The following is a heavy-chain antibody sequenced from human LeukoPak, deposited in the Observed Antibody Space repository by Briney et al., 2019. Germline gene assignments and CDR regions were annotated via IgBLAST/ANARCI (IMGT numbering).Heavy chain of an antibody. V-gene: IGHV1-46*01. D-gene: IGHD1-26*01. Sequence: ASVKVSCKASGYTFTSYYMHWVRQAPGQGLEWMGIINPSGGSTSYAQKFQGRVTMTRDTSTSTVYMELSSLRSEDTAVYYCARERGRIVGATTGGWLDPWGQGTLVTVSS. J-gene: IGHJ5*02. CDR3: ARERGRIVGATTGGWLDP. CDR2: INPSGGST. CDR1: GYTFTSYY.